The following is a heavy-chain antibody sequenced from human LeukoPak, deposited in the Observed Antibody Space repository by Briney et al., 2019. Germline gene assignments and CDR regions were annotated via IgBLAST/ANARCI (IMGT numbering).Heavy chain of an antibody. J-gene: IGHJ3*02. D-gene: IGHD6-13*01. CDR2: IYHSGST. Sequence: PSETLSLTCTVSGYSISSGYYWGWIRQPPGKGLEWIGSIYHSGSTYYNPSLKSRVTISVDTSKNQFSLKLSSVTAADTAVYYCARGIAAAGPSDAFDIWGQGTMVTVSS. V-gene: IGHV4-38-2*02. CDR1: GYSISSGYY. CDR3: ARGIAAAGPSDAFDI.